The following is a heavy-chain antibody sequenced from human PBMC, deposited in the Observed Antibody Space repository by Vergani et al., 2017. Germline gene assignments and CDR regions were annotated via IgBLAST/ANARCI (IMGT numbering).Heavy chain of an antibody. CDR1: GYTFTSYD. J-gene: IGHJ5*02. V-gene: IGHV1-8*03. Sequence: QVQLVQSGAEVRKPGASVKVSCKASGYTFTSYDINWVRQATGQGLEWMGWMNPNSGNTGYAQKFQGRVTITRNTSISTAYMELSSLRSDDTAVYFCARGNGRYFFGSGSYSSWGQGTLVTVSS. CDR3: ARGNGRYFFGSGSYSS. D-gene: IGHD3-10*01. CDR2: MNPNSGNT.